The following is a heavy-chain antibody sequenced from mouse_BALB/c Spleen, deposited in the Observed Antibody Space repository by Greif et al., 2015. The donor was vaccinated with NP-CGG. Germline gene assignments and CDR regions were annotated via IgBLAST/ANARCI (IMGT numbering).Heavy chain of an antibody. CDR1: GYTFTSYY. V-gene: IGHV1S81*02. CDR3: TRCGNYYAMDY. D-gene: IGHD2-1*01. CDR2: INPSNGGT. J-gene: IGHJ4*01. Sequence: QVQLQQSGAELVKPGASVKLSCKASGYTFTSYYMYWVKQRPGQGLEWIGEINPSNGGTNFNEKFKSKATLTVDKSSSTAYMQLSSLTSEDSAVYYCTRCGNYYAMDYWGQGTSVTVSS.